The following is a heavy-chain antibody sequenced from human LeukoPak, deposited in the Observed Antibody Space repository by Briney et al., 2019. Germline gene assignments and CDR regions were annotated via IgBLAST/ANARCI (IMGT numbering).Heavy chain of an antibody. CDR3: AKSRWETYAVRAFDI. Sequence: GGSLRLSCAASGFTFSNYVMSWVRQAPGKGLEWVSAIRGSGGGTYYADSVKGRFTISRDNPKNALYLQMNSLRAEDTAVYYCAKSRWETYAVRAFDIWGQGTMVTVSS. V-gene: IGHV3-23*01. CDR1: GFTFSNYV. J-gene: IGHJ3*02. CDR2: IRGSGGGT. D-gene: IGHD1-26*01.